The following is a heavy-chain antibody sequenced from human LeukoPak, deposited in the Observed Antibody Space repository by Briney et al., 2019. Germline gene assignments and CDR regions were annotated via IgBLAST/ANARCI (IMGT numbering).Heavy chain of an antibody. CDR1: GFTFSSYA. CDR2: MSASGGNT. J-gene: IGHJ4*02. Sequence: GGSLRLSCAASGFTFSSYAMSWVRQAPGKGLEWVSVMSASGGNTYYADSVKGRFTISRDNSKNTLYLQMNSLRAEDTAIYYCAREGVSLEYWGQGTLVTVSS. V-gene: IGHV3-23*01. CDR3: AREGVSLEY.